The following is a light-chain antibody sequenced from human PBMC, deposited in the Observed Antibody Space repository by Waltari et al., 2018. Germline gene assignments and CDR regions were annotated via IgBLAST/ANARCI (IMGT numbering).Light chain of an antibody. J-gene: IGLJ2*01. CDR1: SSTIGNNP. CDR3: AAWDDSRSVV. CDR2: HSD. V-gene: IGLV1-47*01. Sequence: QSLLTQSPSASGTPGHRVSLSCSGRSSTIGNNPVYWYQHFPGTAPRLLISHSDRRPPGVPERFSASKSGTSASLAISGLRSEDEADYYCAAWDDSRSVVFGGGTRLTVL.